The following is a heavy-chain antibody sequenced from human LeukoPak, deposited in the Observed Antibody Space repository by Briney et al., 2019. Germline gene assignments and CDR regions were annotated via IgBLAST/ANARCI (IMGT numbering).Heavy chain of an antibody. Sequence: SETLSLTCTVASGSISSSSYYWGWIRQPPGKGLEWIGSIYYSGSTYYNPSLKSRVTISVDTSKNQFFLKLSSVTAADTAVYYCAREDYDILTGYLNWFDPWGQGTLVTVSS. CDR1: SGSISSSSYY. D-gene: IGHD3-9*01. CDR2: IYYSGST. J-gene: IGHJ5*02. V-gene: IGHV4-39*07. CDR3: AREDYDILTGYLNWFDP.